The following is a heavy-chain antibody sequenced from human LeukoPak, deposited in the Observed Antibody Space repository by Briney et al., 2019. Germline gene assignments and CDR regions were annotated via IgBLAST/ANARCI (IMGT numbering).Heavy chain of an antibody. D-gene: IGHD6-13*01. J-gene: IGHJ4*02. V-gene: IGHV1-69*13. Sequence: ASVKVSCKASGGTFSSYAISWVRQAPGQRLEWMGGIIPIFGTANYAQKFQGRVTITADESTSTAYMELSSLRSEDTAVYYCARAGIAAAGTLDYWGQGTLVTVSS. CDR2: IIPIFGTA. CDR3: ARAGIAAAGTLDY. CDR1: GGTFSSYA.